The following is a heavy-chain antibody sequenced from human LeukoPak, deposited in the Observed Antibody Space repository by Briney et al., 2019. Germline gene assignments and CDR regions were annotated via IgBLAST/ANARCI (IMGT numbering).Heavy chain of an antibody. CDR2: INPSGGST. J-gene: IGHJ4*02. Sequence: ASVKVSCKVSGYTLTELSMHWVRQAPGQGLEWMGIINPSGGSTSYAQKFQGRVTMTRDTSTSTVYMELSSLRSEDTAVYYCARDPSQYYDSSGYYRYYFDYWGQGTLVTVSS. CDR1: GYTLTELS. D-gene: IGHD3-22*01. V-gene: IGHV1-46*01. CDR3: ARDPSQYYDSSGYYRYYFDY.